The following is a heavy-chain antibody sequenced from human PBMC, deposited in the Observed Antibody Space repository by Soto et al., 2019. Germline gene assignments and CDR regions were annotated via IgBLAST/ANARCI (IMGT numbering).Heavy chain of an antibody. CDR2: IIPMVGMS. D-gene: IGHD3-10*01. V-gene: IGHV1-69*02. CDR3: ATSYGSGSRPFDS. Sequence: QVQLVQSGAEVKKPGSSVKVSCKASGDTFNCYTFSWVRQAPGQGLEWMGRIIPMVGMSNYAQKFQGRVTIIADRSTYTTYMQLSSLRSEDTALYYCATSYGSGSRPFDSWGQGTPVTVSS. CDR1: GDTFNCYT. J-gene: IGHJ4*02.